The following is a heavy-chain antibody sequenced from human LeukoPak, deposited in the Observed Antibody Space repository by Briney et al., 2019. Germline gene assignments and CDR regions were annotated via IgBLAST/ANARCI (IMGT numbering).Heavy chain of an antibody. CDR3: ARDRGAYYDILTGSYYFDY. V-gene: IGHV1-69*04. J-gene: IGHJ4*02. D-gene: IGHD3-9*01. CDR2: IIPILGIA. CDR1: GGTFSSYA. Sequence: SVKVSCKASGGTFSSYAISWVRQAPGQGLEWMGRIIPILGIANYAQKFQGRVTITADKSTSTAYMELSSLRSEDTAVYYCARDRGAYYDILTGSYYFDYWGQGTLVTVSS.